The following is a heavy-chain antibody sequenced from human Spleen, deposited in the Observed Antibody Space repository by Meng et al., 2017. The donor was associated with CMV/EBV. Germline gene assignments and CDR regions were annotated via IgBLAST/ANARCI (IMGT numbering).Heavy chain of an antibody. D-gene: IGHD3-10*01. CDR2: IKQDGGET. J-gene: IGHJ6*02. Sequence: GESLKISCAASEFTFSGYWMSWVRQAPGQGLEWVAKIKQDGGETYYVDSVKGRFTISRDNAKNSLYLQMNSLRVEVTAVYYCARDNHGFGELREDVWGQGTTVTVSS. CDR1: EFTFSGYW. CDR3: ARDNHGFGELREDV. V-gene: IGHV3-7*01.